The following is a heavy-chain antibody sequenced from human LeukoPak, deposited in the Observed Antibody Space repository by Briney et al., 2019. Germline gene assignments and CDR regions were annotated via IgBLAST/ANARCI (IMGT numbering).Heavy chain of an antibody. Sequence: SETLSLTCTVSNYSINSGYYWGWIRQPPGKGLEWIGSIFHSGSTYYNPSLKSRVTISIDTSKNQFSLKLSSVTAADTAVYYCAMQPRPNLGYYYGMDVWGQGTTVTVSS. J-gene: IGHJ6*02. V-gene: IGHV4-38-2*02. CDR2: IFHSGST. D-gene: IGHD1-14*01. CDR1: NYSINSGYY. CDR3: AMQPRPNLGYYYGMDV.